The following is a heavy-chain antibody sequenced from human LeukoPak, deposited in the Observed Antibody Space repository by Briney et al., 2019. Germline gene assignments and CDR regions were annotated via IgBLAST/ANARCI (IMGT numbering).Heavy chain of an antibody. CDR1: GYTFTSYY. Sequence: ASVKVSCKASGYTFTSYYMHWVRQAPGQGLEWMGWINPNSGGTNYAQKFQGRVTMTRDTSISTAYMELSRLRSDDTAVYYCATLGYCSSTSCHWGQGTLVTVSS. CDR2: INPNSGGT. V-gene: IGHV1-2*02. CDR3: ATLGYCSSTSCH. J-gene: IGHJ4*02. D-gene: IGHD2-2*01.